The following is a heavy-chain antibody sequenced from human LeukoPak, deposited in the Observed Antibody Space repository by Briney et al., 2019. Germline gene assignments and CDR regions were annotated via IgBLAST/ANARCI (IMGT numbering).Heavy chain of an antibody. J-gene: IGHJ4*02. D-gene: IGHD2-15*01. Sequence: PGGSLRLSCAASGFTFSTYAMTWVRQAPGKGLEWVSAISGSGGSTYYADSVKGRFTISRDNSKNTLYLQMNSLRAEDTAVYYCAKDSRLVCSGGSCYACDYWGQGTLVTVSS. CDR1: GFTFSTYA. V-gene: IGHV3-23*01. CDR2: ISGSGGST. CDR3: AKDSRLVCSGGSCYACDY.